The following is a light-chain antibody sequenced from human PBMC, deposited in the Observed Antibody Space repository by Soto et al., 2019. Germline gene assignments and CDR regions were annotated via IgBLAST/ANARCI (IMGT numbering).Light chain of an antibody. Sequence: EVGMTHSPATLSVSQGERASLSCRASQSVYSNLAWYQQKPGQAPRLLIYDASTRATGIPARFSGSGSGTEFTLTISSLQPEDFATYYCQQSSEATWTFGQGTKVDI. CDR3: QQSSEATWT. V-gene: IGKV3-15*01. CDR2: DAS. CDR1: QSVYSN. J-gene: IGKJ1*01.